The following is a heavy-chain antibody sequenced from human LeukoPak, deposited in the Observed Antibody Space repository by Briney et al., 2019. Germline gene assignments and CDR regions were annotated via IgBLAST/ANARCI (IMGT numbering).Heavy chain of an antibody. CDR1: GFTFSSYG. CDR3: ARATYYYDSSGYLNY. Sequence: PGGSLRLSCAASGFTFSSYGMHWVRQAPGKGLEWVAVIWYDGSNKYYADSVKGRFTISRDNSKNTLYLQMNSLRAEDTAVYYCARATYYYDSSGYLNYWGRGTLVTVSS. V-gene: IGHV3-33*01. D-gene: IGHD3-22*01. J-gene: IGHJ4*02. CDR2: IWYDGSNK.